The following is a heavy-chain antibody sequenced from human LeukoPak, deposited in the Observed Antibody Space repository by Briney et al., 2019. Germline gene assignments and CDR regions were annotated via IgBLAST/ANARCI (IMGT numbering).Heavy chain of an antibody. CDR3: ARGNILTGYCFDF. CDR2: IHYTGAT. D-gene: IGHD3-9*01. CDR1: GGPITGHY. Sequence: PSETLSLTCAVYGGPITGHYWSWIRQTPGRGLEWDGEIHYTGATSYNPSLKSRATISTDTSKNQFSLRLSSVTAADTAVYYCARGNILTGYCFDFWGQGALVTVSS. J-gene: IGHJ4*02. V-gene: IGHV4-34*01.